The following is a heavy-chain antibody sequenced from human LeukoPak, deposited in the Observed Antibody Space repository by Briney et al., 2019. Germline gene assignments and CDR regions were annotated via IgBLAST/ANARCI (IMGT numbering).Heavy chain of an antibody. Sequence: PSETLSLTCAVYGGSFSGYYWSWIRQPPGKGLEWIGEINHSGSTNYNPSLKSRVTISVDTSKNQFSLKLSSVTAADTAVYYCARGSSGWYYRYFQHWSQGTLVTVSS. D-gene: IGHD6-19*01. CDR1: GGSFSGYY. CDR3: ARGSSGWYYRYFQH. CDR2: INHSGST. J-gene: IGHJ1*01. V-gene: IGHV4-34*01.